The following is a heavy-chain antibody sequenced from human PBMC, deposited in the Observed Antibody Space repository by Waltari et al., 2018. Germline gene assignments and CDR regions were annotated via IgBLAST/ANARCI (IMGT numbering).Heavy chain of an antibody. CDR1: GFTFSSYE. Sequence: VQLVESGGGLVQPGGSLRLSCAASGFTFSSYEMNWVRQAPGKGLEWVAVISYDGSNKYYADSVKDRFTISRDNSKNTLYLQMNSLRAEDTAVYYCAKERRDYDFWSGLDYWGQGTLVTVSS. CDR3: AKERRDYDFWSGLDY. V-gene: IGHV3-30*18. D-gene: IGHD3-3*01. CDR2: ISYDGSNK. J-gene: IGHJ4*02.